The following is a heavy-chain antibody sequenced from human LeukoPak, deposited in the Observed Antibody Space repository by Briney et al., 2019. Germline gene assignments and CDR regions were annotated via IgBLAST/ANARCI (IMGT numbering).Heavy chain of an antibody. J-gene: IGHJ5*02. D-gene: IGHD2-15*01. CDR3: ARDPRNVGLAP. CDR2: NNGDGSTT. V-gene: IGHV3-74*01. CDR1: GFSLSGYW. Sequence: GGSLRLSCVASGFSLSGYWMYWVRQAPGKGLMYISRNNGDGSTTNYADVVKGRFAMSRDNVKNTLYLQMNSLRVEDTAVYYCARDPRNVGLAPWGQGTLVTVSS.